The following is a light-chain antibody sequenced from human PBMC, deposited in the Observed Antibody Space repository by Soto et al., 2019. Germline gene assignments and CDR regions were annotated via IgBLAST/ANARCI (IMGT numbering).Light chain of an antibody. CDR1: QDVDFW. Sequence: DIQMTQSPSFVSASVGDRVIISCRASQDVDFWLAWYQQKPGTAPRLLIYSASALERGVPSRFSGSGSGTDFTLAISSLQPEDVATYYCQQASTFPTLGLGTKVDIK. V-gene: IGKV1-12*01. CDR2: SAS. J-gene: IGKJ1*01. CDR3: QQASTFPT.